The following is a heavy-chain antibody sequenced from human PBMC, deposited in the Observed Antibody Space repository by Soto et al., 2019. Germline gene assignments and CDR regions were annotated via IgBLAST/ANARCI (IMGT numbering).Heavy chain of an antibody. Sequence: EVQLVESGGGLVQPGGSLKLSCAASGFTFSGSGIHWVRQAPGKGLEWVGRISTKRNNYATEYAASVKGRFTISRDDSENTAYLHMHHLNTEDTAVYYCSRPPAGSWCFYGMDVWGQGTTVTVSS. V-gene: IGHV3-73*02. D-gene: IGHD2-15*01. CDR1: GFTFSGSG. CDR2: ISTKRNNYAT. CDR3: SRPPAGSWCFYGMDV. J-gene: IGHJ6*02.